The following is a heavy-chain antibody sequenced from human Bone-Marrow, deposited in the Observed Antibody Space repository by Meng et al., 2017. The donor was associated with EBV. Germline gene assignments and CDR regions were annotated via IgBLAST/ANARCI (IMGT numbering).Heavy chain of an antibody. D-gene: IGHD5-24*01. CDR1: GFTFSSYA. V-gene: IGHV3-23*03. Sequence: FESRGGWQHPVASLRLSCAAAGFTFSSYAMSLVRQSPGKGLEWVSVIYTGVDAYYADSVKGRFTFSRDNSKNTLYLQMDSLRAEDTAVYYCARTRDGLWGQGTLVTVSS. J-gene: IGHJ4*02. CDR2: IYTGVDA. CDR3: ARTRDGL.